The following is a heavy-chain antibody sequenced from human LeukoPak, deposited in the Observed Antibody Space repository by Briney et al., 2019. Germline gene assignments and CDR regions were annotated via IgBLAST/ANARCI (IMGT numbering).Heavy chain of an antibody. V-gene: IGHV4-34*01. CDR2: INHSGST. CDR3: ARSIVATLDY. J-gene: IGHJ4*02. CDR1: GGSFSGYY. Sequence: SETLSLTCAVYGGSFSGYYWSWIRQPPGKGLEWIGEINHSGSTNYNPSLKSRVTISVDTSKNQFSLKLSSVTAADTAVHYCARSIVATLDYWGQGTLVTVSS. D-gene: IGHD5-12*01.